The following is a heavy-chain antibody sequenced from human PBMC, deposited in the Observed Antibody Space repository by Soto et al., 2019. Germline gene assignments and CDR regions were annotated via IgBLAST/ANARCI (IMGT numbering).Heavy chain of an antibody. J-gene: IGHJ6*02. CDR1: GFTFSSYG. CDR2: IWYDGSNK. Sequence: QVQLVESGGGVVQPGRSLRLSCAASGFTFSSYGMHWVRQAPGKGLEWVAVIWYDGSNKYYADSVKGRFTISRDNSKNTLYLQMNSLRAEDTAVYYCARDFMKYSSSWYSFYGMDVWGQGTTVTVSS. CDR3: ARDFMKYSSSWYSFYGMDV. D-gene: IGHD6-13*01. V-gene: IGHV3-33*01.